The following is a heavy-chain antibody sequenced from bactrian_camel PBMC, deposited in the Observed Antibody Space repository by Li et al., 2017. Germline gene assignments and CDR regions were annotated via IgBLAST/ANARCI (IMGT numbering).Heavy chain of an antibody. V-gene: IGHV3S1*01. CDR2: LDHDGST. D-gene: IGHD7*01. Sequence: HVQLVESGGGSVQAGGSLTLSCTASGYFYTDLCMGWFRRTPGKEREGAASLDHDGSTTYADSVKGRFTISRDNAKNTPYLQLGSLRTEDTATYYCAKGRPRLGLVAADLDRGQGTQVTVS. CDR3: AKGRPRLGLVAADLD. J-gene: IGHJ4*01. CDR1: GYFYTDLC.